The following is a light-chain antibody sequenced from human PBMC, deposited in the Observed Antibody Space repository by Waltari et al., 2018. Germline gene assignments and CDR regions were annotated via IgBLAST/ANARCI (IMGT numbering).Light chain of an antibody. V-gene: IGKV3-20*01. Sequence: SCRASQSGSRALAWYQQKPGQAPRLLIYAASTRATGVPDRFSGSGSGTDFSLTISRLDPEDFAVYYCQHYVNLPVTFGQGTKVEI. CDR2: AAS. CDR1: QSGSRA. CDR3: QHYVNLPVT. J-gene: IGKJ1*01.